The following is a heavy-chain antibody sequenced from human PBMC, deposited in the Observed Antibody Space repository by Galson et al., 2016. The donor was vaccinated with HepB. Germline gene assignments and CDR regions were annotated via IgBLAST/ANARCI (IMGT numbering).Heavy chain of an antibody. V-gene: IGHV3-9*01. CDR2: ISWQSGNI. CDR3: AKATLGAATFYYGMGV. J-gene: IGHJ6*02. CDR1: GFTFDAYA. Sequence: SLRLSCAASGFTFDAYAMHWVRQAPGKGLEWVSGISWQSGNIGYADSVKGRFTISRDNAKNSLYLQMNSLRTEDTALYYCAKATLGAATFYYGMGVWGHGTTVIVSS. D-gene: IGHD2-15*01.